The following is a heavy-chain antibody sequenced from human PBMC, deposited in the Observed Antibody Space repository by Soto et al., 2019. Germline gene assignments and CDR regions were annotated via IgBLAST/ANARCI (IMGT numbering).Heavy chain of an antibody. V-gene: IGHV4-59*01. D-gene: IGHD5-12*01. CDR3: ARSKYSGYDFEGIV. CDR2: IYYSGST. CDR1: GGSISSYY. J-gene: IGHJ6*02. Sequence: SETLSLTCTVSGGSISSYYWSWIRQPPGKGLEWIGYIYYSGSTNYNPSLKSRVTISVDTSKNQFSLKLSSVTAADTAVYYCARSKYSGYDFEGIVWGQGTTVTVSS.